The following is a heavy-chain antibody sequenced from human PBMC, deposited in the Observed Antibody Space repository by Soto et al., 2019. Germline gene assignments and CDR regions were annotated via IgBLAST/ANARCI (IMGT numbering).Heavy chain of an antibody. Sequence: PGGSLRLSCAASGFTFSSYAMSWVRQAPGKGLEWVSGISVSGSTTYYADSVKGRFTISRDNSKNTLYLQMSSLRAEDTAVFYCARGGYYDSTGYANWRQGTMVTVS. J-gene: IGHJ4*02. CDR3: ARGGYYDSTGYAN. V-gene: IGHV3-23*01. CDR1: GFTFSSYA. CDR2: ISVSGSTT. D-gene: IGHD3-22*01.